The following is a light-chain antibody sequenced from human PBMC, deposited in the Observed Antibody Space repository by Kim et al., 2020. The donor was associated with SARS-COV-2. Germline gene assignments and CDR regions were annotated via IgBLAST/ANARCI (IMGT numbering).Light chain of an antibody. V-gene: IGLV2-14*01. J-gene: IGLJ3*02. Sequence: QSALTQPASVSGSPGQSITISCTGNSSDVGGYNYVSWYQQHPGKAPKLMIYDVSKRPSGVSNRFSGSKSGNTASLTISGLQAEDEADYYCSSYTSSNTWVYVGGTQLAVL. CDR1: SSDVGGYNY. CDR3: SSYTSSNTWV. CDR2: DVS.